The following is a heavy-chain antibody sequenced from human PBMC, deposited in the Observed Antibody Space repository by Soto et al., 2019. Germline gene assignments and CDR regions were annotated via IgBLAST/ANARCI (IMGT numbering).Heavy chain of an antibody. D-gene: IGHD3-10*01. CDR2: ISGSGGST. CDR3: AKNRGVKPDNWFDP. Sequence: TGGSLRLSCAASGFTFSSYAMSWVRQAPGKGLEWVSAISGSGGSTYYADSVKGRFTISRDNSKNTLYLQMNSLRAEDTAVYYCAKNRGVKPDNWFDPWGQGTLVTSPQ. J-gene: IGHJ5*02. CDR1: GFTFSSYA. V-gene: IGHV3-23*01.